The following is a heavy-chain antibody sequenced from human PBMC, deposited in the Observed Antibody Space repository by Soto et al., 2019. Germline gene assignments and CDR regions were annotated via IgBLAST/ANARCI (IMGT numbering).Heavy chain of an antibody. J-gene: IGHJ4*02. CDR1: GFDVTTNC. D-gene: IGHD1-1*01. Sequence: PGGSLRLSCVGSGFDVTTNCMRWVRQAPGKGLECVSIVCTGGATHYADSVKGRFTISRDSSKNTVHLQMNNVRAEDTAVYYCVRDKRTISGIFPGYWGQGTQVTASS. CDR3: VRDKRTISGIFPGY. V-gene: IGHV3-53*01. CDR2: VCTGGAT.